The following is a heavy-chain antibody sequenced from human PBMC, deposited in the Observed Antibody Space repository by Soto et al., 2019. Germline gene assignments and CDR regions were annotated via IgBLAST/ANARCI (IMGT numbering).Heavy chain of an antibody. CDR3: AKCVDTAMGRVRYYGMDV. J-gene: IGHJ6*02. CDR1: GFTFSSYA. CDR2: ISGSGGST. V-gene: IGHV3-23*01. D-gene: IGHD5-18*01. Sequence: PGWSLRLSCAASGFTFSSYAMSGVRQAPGKGLEWVSAISGSGGSTYYADSVKGRFTTSRDNSKNTLYLQMNSLRAEDTAVYYCAKCVDTAMGRVRYYGMDVWGQGTTVTVSS.